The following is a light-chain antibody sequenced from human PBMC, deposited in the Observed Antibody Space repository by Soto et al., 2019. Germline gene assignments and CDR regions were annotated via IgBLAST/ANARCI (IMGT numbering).Light chain of an antibody. J-gene: IGKJ1*01. CDR2: KAS. Sequence: DIQMTQSPSTLPASVGDRVTITCRASQSISSWLAWYQQKPGKAPKLLIYKASSLESGVPSRFSGSGSGTEFTLTISSLQPDDFATYYCQQYTTFGQGTKVEIK. CDR3: QQYTT. V-gene: IGKV1-5*03. CDR1: QSISSW.